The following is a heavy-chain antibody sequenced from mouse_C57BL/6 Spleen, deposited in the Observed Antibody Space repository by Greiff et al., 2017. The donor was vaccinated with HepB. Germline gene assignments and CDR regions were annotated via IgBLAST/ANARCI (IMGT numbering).Heavy chain of an antibody. Sequence: QVQLQQPGAELVRPGSSVKLSCKASGYTFTSYWMHWVKQRPIQGLEWIGNIDPSDSETHYNQKFKDKATLTVDKSSSTAYMQLSSLTSEDSVVYYCARSDWDNSFAYWGQGTLVTVSA. CDR1: GYTFTSYW. D-gene: IGHD4-1*01. V-gene: IGHV1-52*01. CDR2: IDPSDSET. J-gene: IGHJ3*01. CDR3: ARSDWDNSFAY.